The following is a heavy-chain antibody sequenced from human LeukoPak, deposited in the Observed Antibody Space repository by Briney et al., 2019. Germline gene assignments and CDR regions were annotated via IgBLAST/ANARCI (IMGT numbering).Heavy chain of an antibody. D-gene: IGHD3-22*01. CDR1: GYMFIGYY. CDR2: INPNGGGT. J-gene: IGHJ3*02. CDR3: ARDSSITTPRGGFDI. Sequence: GASVKVSCKASGYMFIGYYIHWVRQAPGQGLEWMGWINPNGGGTNYAQKFRGRVTMTRAPSINTAYMEVISLASDDTAVYYCARDSSITTPRGGFDIWGQGTKVTVSS. V-gene: IGHV1-2*02.